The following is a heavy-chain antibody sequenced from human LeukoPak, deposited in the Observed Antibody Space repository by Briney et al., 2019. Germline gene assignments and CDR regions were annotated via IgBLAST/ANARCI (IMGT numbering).Heavy chain of an antibody. V-gene: IGHV4-61*08. Sequence: SETLSLTCVVSGDSISGGGYYWSWIRQPPGKGLEWIGYIYYSGSTNYNPSLKSRVTISVDTSKNQFSLKLSSVTAADTAVYYCARARYGSGRSYYYYYYMDVWGKGTTVTISS. D-gene: IGHD3-10*01. CDR1: GDSISGGGYY. CDR3: ARARYGSGRSYYYYYYMDV. J-gene: IGHJ6*03. CDR2: IYYSGST.